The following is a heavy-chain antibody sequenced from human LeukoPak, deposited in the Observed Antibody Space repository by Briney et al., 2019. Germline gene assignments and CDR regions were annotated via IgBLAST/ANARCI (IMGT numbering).Heavy chain of an antibody. D-gene: IGHD3-22*01. Sequence: GGSLRLSCAASGFTFSSYGMHWVRQAPGKGLEWVAFIRYDGSNKYYADSVKGRFTISRDNSKNTLYLQMNSLRAEDTAVYYCAKDPDYYDSSGYYGLGAFDIWGQGTVVTVSS. CDR3: AKDPDYYDSSGYYGLGAFDI. CDR2: IRYDGSNK. CDR1: GFTFSSYG. V-gene: IGHV3-30*02. J-gene: IGHJ3*02.